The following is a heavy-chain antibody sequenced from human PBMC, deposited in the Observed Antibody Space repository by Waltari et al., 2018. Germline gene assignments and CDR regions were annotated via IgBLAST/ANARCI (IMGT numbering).Heavy chain of an antibody. Sequence: QVQLVQSGAEVKKPGSSVKVSCKASGGTFSSYTISWVRQARGQGVEWMGSIIPILGIANYEQKFQGRVTITSDKSTSTAYMELSSLRSEDTAVYYCARVGGSPRGPLDYWGQGTLVTVSS. CDR3: ARVGGSPRGPLDY. CDR2: IIPILGIA. CDR1: GGTFSSYT. D-gene: IGHD3-3*01. V-gene: IGHV1-69*02. J-gene: IGHJ4*02.